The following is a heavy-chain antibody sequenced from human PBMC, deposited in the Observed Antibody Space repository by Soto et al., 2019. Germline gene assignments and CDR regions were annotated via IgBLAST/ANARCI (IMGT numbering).Heavy chain of an antibody. Sequence: GGSLRLSCTASGFIFTSYGMRWVRQAPGKGLEWMALILHDGSAEYYADSVKGRFTISRDNSKNTLYLQMNSLTAEDTAVYYCARSRDGYSFYFYYGMDGWAKGPRSPSP. V-gene: IGHV3-30*03. D-gene: IGHD4-4*01. CDR1: GFIFTSYG. J-gene: IGHJ6*02. CDR2: ILHDGSAE. CDR3: ARSRDGYSFYFYYGMDG.